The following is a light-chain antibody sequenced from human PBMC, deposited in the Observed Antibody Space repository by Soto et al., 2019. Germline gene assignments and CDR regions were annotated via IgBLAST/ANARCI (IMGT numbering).Light chain of an antibody. CDR2: DNL. J-gene: IGLJ1*01. CDR3: QTLDSSLNVEV. V-gene: IGLV1-40*01. CDR1: SSNIGAGFP. Sequence: QSVLTQPPSVSGAPGQRVTISCTGGSSNIGAGFPVHWYQQLPGTAPTLLNYDNLNRPSGVPDRFSGSKSGTSASLAITGLQAEDEADYYCQTLDSSLNVEVFGPGTKLTVL.